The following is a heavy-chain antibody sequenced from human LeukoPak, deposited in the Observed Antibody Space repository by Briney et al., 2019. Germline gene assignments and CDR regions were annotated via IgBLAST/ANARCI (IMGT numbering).Heavy chain of an antibody. CDR2: ISSSSSTI. CDR3: ARGRSGAHYYYYMDV. CDR1: GFTFSSYS. V-gene: IGHV3-48*04. J-gene: IGHJ6*03. D-gene: IGHD1-26*01. Sequence: PGGSLRLSCAASGFTFSSYSMNWVRQAPGKGLEWVSYISSSSSTIYYADSVKGRFTISRDNAKNSLYLQMNSLRAEDTAVYYCARGRSGAHYYYYMDVWGKGTTVTVSS.